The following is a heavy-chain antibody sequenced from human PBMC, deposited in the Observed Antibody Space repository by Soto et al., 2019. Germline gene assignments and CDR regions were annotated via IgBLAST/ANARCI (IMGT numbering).Heavy chain of an antibody. V-gene: IGHV4-34*01. D-gene: IGHD2-2*01. CDR3: ARTDTYCSSTSCYFYYYYMDV. CDR1: GGSFSGYY. CDR2: INHSGST. J-gene: IGHJ6*03. Sequence: SETLSLTCAVYGGSFSGYYWSWIRQPPGKGLEWIGEINHSGSTNYNPSLKSRVTISVDTSKNQFSLKLSSVIAADTAVYYCARTDTYCSSTSCYFYYYYMDVWDRGTTVTVSS.